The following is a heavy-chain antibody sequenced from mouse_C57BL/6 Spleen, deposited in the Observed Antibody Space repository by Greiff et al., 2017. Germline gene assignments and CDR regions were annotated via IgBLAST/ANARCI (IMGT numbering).Heavy chain of an antibody. Sequence: QVQLQQPGAELVKPGASVKLSCKASGYTFTSYWMQWVKQRPGQGLEWIGEIDPSDSYTNYNQTFKGKATLTVDTSSSTAYMQLSSLTSEDSAVYYCARGYYYGSSSTSPFAYWGQGTLVTVSA. CDR1: GYTFTSYW. V-gene: IGHV1-50*01. D-gene: IGHD1-1*01. CDR2: IDPSDSYT. CDR3: ARGYYYGSSSTSPFAY. J-gene: IGHJ3*01.